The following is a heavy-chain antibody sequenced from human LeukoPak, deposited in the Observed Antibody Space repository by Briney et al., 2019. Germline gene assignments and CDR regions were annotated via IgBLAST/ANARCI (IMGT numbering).Heavy chain of an antibody. CDR1: GYTFTSYD. J-gene: IGHJ6*03. Sequence: ASVKVSCKASGYTFTSYDINWVRQATGQGLEWMGWMNPNSGNTGYAQKFQGRVTITRNTSISTAYMELSSLRSEDTAVYYCARGGAFYYYYYYMDVWGKGTMVTVSS. D-gene: IGHD1-26*01. V-gene: IGHV1-8*03. CDR3: ARGGAFYYYYYYMDV. CDR2: MNPNSGNT.